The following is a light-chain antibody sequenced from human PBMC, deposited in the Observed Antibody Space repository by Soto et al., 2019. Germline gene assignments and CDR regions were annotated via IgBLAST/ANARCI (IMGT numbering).Light chain of an antibody. CDR3: QYLNGVPTIT. V-gene: IGKV1-9*01. J-gene: IGKJ5*01. CDR1: QDVSDF. Sequence: DIHLTQSPSILSDSVGDRVTLTCRASQDVSDFLAWYQHAPGKAPNLLIYGGYTLQSGVPSRFSGSGSGTEFSLTITGLQPEDFATYYCQYLNGVPTITFGQGTRLEIK. CDR2: GGY.